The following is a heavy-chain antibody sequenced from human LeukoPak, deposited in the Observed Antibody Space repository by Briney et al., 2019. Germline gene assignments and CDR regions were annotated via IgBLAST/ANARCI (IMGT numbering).Heavy chain of an antibody. V-gene: IGHV3-7*01. CDR1: GFTFSDSW. D-gene: IGHD3-16*01. CDR3: ATYTNWVAGDV. CDR2: IKEDGSGR. J-gene: IGHJ6*02. Sequence: GGSLRLSCAASGFTFSDSWMSWVRQAPGEGLEWVANIKEDGSGRYYVDSVKGRFTISRDNARSSLYLQMSSLRAGDTAVYYCATYTNWVAGDVWGQGTTVSVSS.